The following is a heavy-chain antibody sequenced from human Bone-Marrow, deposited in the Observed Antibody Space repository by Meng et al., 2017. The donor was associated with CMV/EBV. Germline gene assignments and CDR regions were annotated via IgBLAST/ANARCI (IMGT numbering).Heavy chain of an antibody. CDR2: IYPGDSDT. Sequence: KLFCKGSGYSFTSYWIGWVRQMPGKGLEWMGIIYPGDSDTRYSPSFQGQVTISADKSISTAYMELRSLRSDDTAVYYCARDFSGIYDFWSGTQSYYYYYGMDVWGQGTTVTVSS. D-gene: IGHD3-3*01. CDR3: ARDFSGIYDFWSGTQSYYYYYGMDV. J-gene: IGHJ6*02. V-gene: IGHV5-51*01. CDR1: GYSFTSYW.